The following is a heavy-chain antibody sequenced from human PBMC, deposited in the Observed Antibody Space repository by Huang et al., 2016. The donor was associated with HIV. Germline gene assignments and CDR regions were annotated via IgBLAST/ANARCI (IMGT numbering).Heavy chain of an antibody. CDR2: IFWDDDK. Sequence: ITLKESGPTLVKPTQTLTLTCTFSGFSITTDGAGGGWIRQPPGKALEWLALIFWDDDKRYSPSLKNRLSITKDTSKNQVVLTMTNMDPVDTATYFCAHRQTYDFWSGSFDSWGQGTLVTVSS. CDR3: AHRQTYDFWSGSFDS. V-gene: IGHV2-5*02. CDR1: GFSITTDGAG. J-gene: IGHJ4*02. D-gene: IGHD3-3*01.